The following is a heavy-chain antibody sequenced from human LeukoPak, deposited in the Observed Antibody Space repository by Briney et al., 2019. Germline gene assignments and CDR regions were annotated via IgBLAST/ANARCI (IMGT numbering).Heavy chain of an antibody. D-gene: IGHD3-9*01. CDR3: ARSAYYDILTAFGYYYYMDV. J-gene: IGHJ6*03. V-gene: IGHV3-64*01. CDR1: GFTFSSYA. CDR2: ISSNGGST. Sequence: GGSLRLSCAASGFTFSSYAMHWVRQAPGKGLEYVSAISSNGGSTYYANSVKGRFTISRDNSKNTLYLQMGSLRAEDMAVYYCARSAYYDILTAFGYYYYMDVWGKGTTVTVSS.